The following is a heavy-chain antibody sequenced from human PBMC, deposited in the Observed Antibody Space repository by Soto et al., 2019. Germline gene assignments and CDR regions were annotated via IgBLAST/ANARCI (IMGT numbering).Heavy chain of an antibody. D-gene: IGHD6-19*01. J-gene: IGHJ4*02. V-gene: IGHV1-18*01. CDR1: GYTFTSYG. CDR2: ISAYNGNT. CDR3: ARDVIARGQWLEPFDY. Sequence: ASLKVSCKASGYTFTSYGISWVRQAPGQGLEWMGWISAYNGNTNYAQKLQGRVTMTTDTSTSTAYMELRSLRSDDTAVYYCARDVIARGQWLEPFDYWGQGTLVTVSS.